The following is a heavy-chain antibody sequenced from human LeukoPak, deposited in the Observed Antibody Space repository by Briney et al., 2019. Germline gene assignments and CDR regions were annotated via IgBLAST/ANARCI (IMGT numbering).Heavy chain of an antibody. CDR1: GFTFSSYS. D-gene: IGHD5-18*01. V-gene: IGHV3-48*04. J-gene: IGHJ4*02. Sequence: GGSLRLSCAASGFTFSSYSMNWVRQAPGKGLEWVSYISSSSSTIYYADSVKGRFTISRDNAKNSLYLQMNSLRAEDTAVYYCARNDRGYSYGGFDYWGQGTLVTVSS. CDR3: ARNDRGYSYGGFDY. CDR2: ISSSSSTI.